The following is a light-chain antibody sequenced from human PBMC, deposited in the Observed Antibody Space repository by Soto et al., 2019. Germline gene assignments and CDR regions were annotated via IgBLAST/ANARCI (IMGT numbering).Light chain of an antibody. V-gene: IGLV2-14*01. CDR3: NSYTSSSTDV. Sequence: QSALTQPASVSGSPGQSITISCTGTSSDVGGYNSVSWYQQHPGKAPKLMIYDVNNRPSGVSNRFSGSKSGNTASLTISGLQAEDEADYYCNSYTSSSTDVFGTGTKLTVL. J-gene: IGLJ1*01. CDR2: DVN. CDR1: SSDVGGYNS.